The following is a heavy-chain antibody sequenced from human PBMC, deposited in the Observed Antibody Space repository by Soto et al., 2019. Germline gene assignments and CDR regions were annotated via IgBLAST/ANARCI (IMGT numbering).Heavy chain of an antibody. J-gene: IGHJ6*02. V-gene: IGHV4-31*03. CDR1: GGSITSGGYY. CDR3: ARNRGFGEFPYYYYGLDV. CDR2: IYYSGST. Sequence: QVQLQESGPGLVKPSQTLSLTCTVSGGSITSGGYYWSWIRQHPGKGMEWIGYIYYSGSTYYTPALKSRVSMSLDTSKNQFSLTLNSVTAADTAVYSCARNRGFGEFPYYYYGLDVWGQGTTVTVSS. D-gene: IGHD3-10*01.